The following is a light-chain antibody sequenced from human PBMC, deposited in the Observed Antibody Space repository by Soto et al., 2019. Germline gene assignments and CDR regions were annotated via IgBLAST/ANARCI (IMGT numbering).Light chain of an antibody. CDR1: QSVSRN. CDR3: QQYNNWLWT. Sequence: EIVMTQSPATLSVSPRERATLSCRASQSVSRNVAWYQQKPGQAPRLLIHDASTRATGISVRFSGNGSGTEFTLTISSLQSEDFAVYYCQQYNNWLWTFGQGTKVEIK. J-gene: IGKJ1*01. CDR2: DAS. V-gene: IGKV3-15*01.